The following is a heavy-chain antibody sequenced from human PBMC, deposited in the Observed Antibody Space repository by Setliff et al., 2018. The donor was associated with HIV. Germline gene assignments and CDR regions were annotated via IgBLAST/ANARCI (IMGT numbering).Heavy chain of an antibody. V-gene: IGHV4-59*01. CDR3: ARGFYREAMDV. Sequence: SETLSLTCTVSGAPISGFYWSWIRQPPGKELEWVGSISYSGNTDQNPSLKSRVTISQDTSNNQFSLKLSSVTAADTAVYFCARGFYREAMDVWGPGTTVTVSS. CDR2: ISYSGNT. D-gene: IGHD1-26*01. CDR1: GAPISGFY. J-gene: IGHJ6*02.